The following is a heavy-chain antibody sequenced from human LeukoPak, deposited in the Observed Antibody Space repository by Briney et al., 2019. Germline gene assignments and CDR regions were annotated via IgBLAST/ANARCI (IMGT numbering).Heavy chain of an antibody. J-gene: IGHJ4*02. CDR3: ARSPGRNYYDSSGYVDY. Sequence: PSDTLSLTCTVSGGSISSSSYYWGWIRQPPGKGLEWIGSIYYSGSTYYNPSLKSRVTISVDTSKNQFSLKLSSVTAADTAVYYCARSPGRNYYDSSGYVDYWGQGTLVTVSS. CDR1: GGSISSSSYY. CDR2: IYYSGST. V-gene: IGHV4-39*01. D-gene: IGHD3-22*01.